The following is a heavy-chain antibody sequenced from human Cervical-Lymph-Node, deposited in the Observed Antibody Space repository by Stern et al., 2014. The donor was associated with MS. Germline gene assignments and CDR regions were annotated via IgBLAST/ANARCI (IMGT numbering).Heavy chain of an antibody. CDR3: ARMSPPLYFHDSNGHLLGDD. J-gene: IGHJ4*02. Sequence: QVQLVESGAEVKEPGASVKVSCKTSGFTFTRNYIHWVRQAPGQGLEWMGLINPSGGSTIHGQRFQARVRLTRDTSPNTVYMELSSQRSDDTAVYYCARMSPPLYFHDSNGHLLGDDWGQGTLVTVSS. CDR1: GFTFTRNY. D-gene: IGHD3-22*01. V-gene: IGHV1-46*03. CDR2: INPSGGST.